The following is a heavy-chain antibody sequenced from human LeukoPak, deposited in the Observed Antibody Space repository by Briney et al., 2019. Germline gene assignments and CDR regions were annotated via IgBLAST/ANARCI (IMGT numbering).Heavy chain of an antibody. CDR1: GFTFSSYG. V-gene: IGHV3-30*18. CDR2: ISYDGSNK. J-gene: IGHJ3*02. CDR3: AKLWVATESGDGFDI. Sequence: PGGSLRLPCAASGFTFSSYGIHWVRQAPGKGLEWVAVISYDGSNKYYADSVKGRFTISRDNSKNTLYLQMNSLRAEDTAVYYCAKLWVATESGDGFDIWGQGTMVTVSS. D-gene: IGHD2-21*02.